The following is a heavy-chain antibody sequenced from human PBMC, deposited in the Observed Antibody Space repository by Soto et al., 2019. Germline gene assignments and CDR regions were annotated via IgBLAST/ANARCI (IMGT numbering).Heavy chain of an antibody. CDR3: ARYSNNWFQTEGMDV. CDR1: VDSITTYY. Sequence: ETLSLTCTVSVDSITTYYWSWIRQPAGKGLEWIGRIDASGNTNYNPSLNSRVTMSIDTSKKQFSLKLTSVTAADTAIYYCARYSNNWFQTEGMDVWGQGTTFTVSS. CDR2: IDASGNT. J-gene: IGHJ6*02. V-gene: IGHV4-4*07. D-gene: IGHD6-13*01.